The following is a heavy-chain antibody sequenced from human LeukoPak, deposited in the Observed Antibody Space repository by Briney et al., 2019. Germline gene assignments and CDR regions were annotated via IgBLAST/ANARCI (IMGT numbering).Heavy chain of an antibody. CDR3: ARVRRIDYSNYGY. V-gene: IGHV3-23*01. J-gene: IGHJ4*02. D-gene: IGHD4-11*01. Sequence: GGSLRLSCAASGFTFSSYAMSWVRQAPGKGLEWVSAISGSGGSTYYADSVKGRFTISRDNAKNSLYLQMNSLRAEDTAVYYCARVRRIDYSNYGYWGQGTLVTVSS. CDR2: ISGSGGST. CDR1: GFTFSSYA.